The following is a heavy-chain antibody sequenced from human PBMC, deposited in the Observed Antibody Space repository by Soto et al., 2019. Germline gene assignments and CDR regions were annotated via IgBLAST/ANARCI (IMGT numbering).Heavy chain of an antibody. Sequence: GASVKVSCKASGYTVTASGISCVRQAPGQVLEWMGWTSIYNGHTEYSPKFLGRVVMTTDTSADTAYLELKSLRPDDAALYYCARWDDYGASDQYHFDQWGQGTLVTVSS. V-gene: IGHV1-18*01. CDR2: TSIYNGHT. CDR3: ARWDDYGASDQYHFDQ. J-gene: IGHJ4*02. D-gene: IGHD4-17*01. CDR1: GYTVTASG.